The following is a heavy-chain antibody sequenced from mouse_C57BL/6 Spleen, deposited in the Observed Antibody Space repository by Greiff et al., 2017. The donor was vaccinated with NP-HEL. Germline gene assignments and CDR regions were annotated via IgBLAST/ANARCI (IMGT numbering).Heavy chain of an antibody. J-gene: IGHJ4*01. D-gene: IGHD2-5*01. CDR2: LSPRSGNP. V-gene: IGHV1-81*01. Sequence: VKFQQSGAELARPGASVKLSCKASGYTFTSYCISWVKQRPGQGLEWIGELSPRSGNPYYHEKFKGTATLPAAKSSSTAYMELRSLTPEDAAVYFCAIPYYRSYVGTKGYWGQGTSVTVSS. CDR3: AIPYYRSYVGTKGY. CDR1: GYTFTSYC.